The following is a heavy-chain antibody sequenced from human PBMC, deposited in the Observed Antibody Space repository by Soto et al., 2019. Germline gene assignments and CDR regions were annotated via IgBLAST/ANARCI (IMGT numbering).Heavy chain of an antibody. Sequence: PGGSLRLSCAASGFTFDEYAMHWARQAPGKGLEWVAGVSWSSGRIDYADSVKGRFTISRDNSKNTLFLQMNSLRAEDTAIYYCAKKVNSGSGSQYFDYFGQGTLVTVSS. J-gene: IGHJ4*02. CDR3: AKKVNSGSGSQYFDY. D-gene: IGHD3-10*01. V-gene: IGHV3-9*01. CDR1: GFTFDEYA. CDR2: VSWSSGRI.